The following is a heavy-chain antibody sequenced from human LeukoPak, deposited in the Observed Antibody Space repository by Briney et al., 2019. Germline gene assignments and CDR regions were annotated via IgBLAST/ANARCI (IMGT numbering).Heavy chain of an antibody. CDR1: GGSFSGYY. D-gene: IGHD3-22*01. Sequence: SETLSLTCAVYGGSFSGYYWSWIRQPPGKGLEWIGEINHSGSTNYNPSLKSRVTISVDTSKNQFSLKLSSVNAADTAVYYCARGYYYFHWGQGTLVTVSS. CDR2: INHSGST. CDR3: ARGYYYFH. V-gene: IGHV4-34*01. J-gene: IGHJ4*02.